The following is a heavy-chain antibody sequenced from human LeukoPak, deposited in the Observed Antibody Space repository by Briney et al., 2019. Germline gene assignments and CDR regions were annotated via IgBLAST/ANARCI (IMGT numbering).Heavy chain of an antibody. V-gene: IGHV3-11*01. Sequence: GGSLRLSCAASGFTFSDYYMSWIRQAPGKGLEWVPYISSSGSTIYYADSVKGRFTISRDNAKNSLYLQMNSLRAEDTAVYYCARDKRGYSGYEGGYYYYGMDVWGQGTTVTVSS. J-gene: IGHJ6*02. D-gene: IGHD5-12*01. CDR3: ARDKRGYSGYEGGYYYYGMDV. CDR1: GFTFSDYY. CDR2: ISSSGSTI.